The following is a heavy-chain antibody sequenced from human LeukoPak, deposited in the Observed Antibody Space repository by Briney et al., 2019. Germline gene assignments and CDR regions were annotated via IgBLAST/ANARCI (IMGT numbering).Heavy chain of an antibody. J-gene: IGHJ3*02. Sequence: GGSLRLSCAASGFTFSSYAMSWVRQAPGKGLEWVSVIHSGGKTYYADSVKGRFTISRDNSKNTLDLQMNSLGAEDTAVYLCAREGSLGFDAFDIWGRGTMVTVSS. V-gene: IGHV3-66*01. D-gene: IGHD7-27*01. CDR3: AREGSLGFDAFDI. CDR1: GFTFSSYA. CDR2: IHSGGKT.